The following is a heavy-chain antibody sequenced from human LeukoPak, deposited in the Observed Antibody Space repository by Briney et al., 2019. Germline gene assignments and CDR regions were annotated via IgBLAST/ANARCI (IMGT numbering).Heavy chain of an antibody. Sequence: ASVKVSCKASGYIFTSYYMHWVRQAPGQGLEWMGILNPSGGCTSYAQRFQGRVTMTRDTSTSTVYMELSSLRSEDTAVYYCARGYSSSWDPTKSSVDYWGQGTLVTVSS. CDR2: LNPSGGCT. D-gene: IGHD6-13*01. V-gene: IGHV1-46*01. J-gene: IGHJ4*02. CDR3: ARGYSSSWDPTKSSVDY. CDR1: GYIFTSYY.